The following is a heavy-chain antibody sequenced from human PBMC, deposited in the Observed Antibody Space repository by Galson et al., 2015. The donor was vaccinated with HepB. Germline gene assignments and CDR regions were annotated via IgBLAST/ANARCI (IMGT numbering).Heavy chain of an antibody. CDR1: GFTFSSYG. CDR3: ARIMDGGNSGQYYYYYGMDV. D-gene: IGHD4-23*01. J-gene: IGHJ6*02. Sequence: SLRLSCAASGFTFSSYGMHWVRQAPGKGLEWVAVIWYDGSNKYYADSVKGRFTISSDNSKNTLYLQMNSLRAEDTAVYYCARIMDGGNSGQYYYYYGMDVWGQGTTVTVSS. CDR2: IWYDGSNK. V-gene: IGHV3-33*01.